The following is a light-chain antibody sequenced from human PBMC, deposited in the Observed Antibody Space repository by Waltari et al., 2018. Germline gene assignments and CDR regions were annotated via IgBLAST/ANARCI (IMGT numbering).Light chain of an antibody. J-gene: IGKJ4*01. V-gene: IGKV3-15*01. Sequence: EIVMTQSPATLSVSPGERVTLSCRASQRVNNKLAWYQQKPGQAPRLLIYEASTRATGIPNSFSGSGSGTEFTITISSLQSEDFAVYYCQQYSDWPLTFGGGTKVEIK. CDR2: EAS. CDR3: QQYSDWPLT. CDR1: QRVNNK.